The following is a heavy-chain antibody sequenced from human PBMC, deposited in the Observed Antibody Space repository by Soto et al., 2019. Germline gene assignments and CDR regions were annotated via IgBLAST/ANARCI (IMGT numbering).Heavy chain of an antibody. Sequence: QVQLVESGGGVVQPGRSLRLSCAASGFTFSSYAISWVRQAPGQGLEWMGGIIPIFGTANYAQKFQGRVTITADESTSTAYMELSSLRSEDTAVYYCARKGPSDTLTGYYLDYWGQGTLVTVSS. J-gene: IGHJ4*02. D-gene: IGHD3-9*01. CDR2: IIPIFGTA. CDR1: GFTFSSYA. CDR3: ARKGPSDTLTGYYLDY. V-gene: IGHV1-69*01.